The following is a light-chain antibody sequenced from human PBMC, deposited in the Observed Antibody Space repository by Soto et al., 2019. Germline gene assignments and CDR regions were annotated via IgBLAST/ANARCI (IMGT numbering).Light chain of an antibody. J-gene: IGKJ3*01. CDR1: QSVSSSY. V-gene: IGKV3-20*01. CDR3: QQYDSSLFT. CDR2: GAS. Sequence: EIVLTQSPGTLSLSPGERATLSCRASQSVSSSYLAWYQQKPGQAPRLLIYGASSRATGIPDRFSGSGSGTDFILTISRLEPEDFAVYYCQQYDSSLFTFGPGTKVNIK.